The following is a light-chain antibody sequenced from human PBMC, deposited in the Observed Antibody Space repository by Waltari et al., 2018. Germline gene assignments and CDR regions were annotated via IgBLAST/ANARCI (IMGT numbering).Light chain of an antibody. CDR2: RNN. V-gene: IGLV1-47*01. CDR1: KTKIGNYN. CDR3: AAWDDSLYGV. Sequence: QSVLTQPHSPNRTPGKRVTISCSGSKTKIGNYNLYWYQPLPGTAPKLLNYRNNQRPSGVPDRFSGSKSDTSASLAISGLRSDDEADYYCAAWDDSLYGVFGGGTKLTVL. J-gene: IGLJ3*02.